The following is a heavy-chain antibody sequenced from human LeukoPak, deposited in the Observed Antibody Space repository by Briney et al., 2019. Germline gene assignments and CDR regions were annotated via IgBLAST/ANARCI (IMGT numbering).Heavy chain of an antibody. CDR2: FYPEDGET. CDR3: ATVSATGYSSGWYGLGY. V-gene: IGHV1-24*01. CDR1: GYTLTELS. D-gene: IGHD6-19*01. J-gene: IGHJ4*02. Sequence: APVKVSCKVFGYTLTELSIHWVRPAPGKGLEWGGGFYPEDGETIYAQKFQGRVTMTEDTSTDTAYMELSSLRSEDTAVYYCATVSATGYSSGWYGLGYWGQGTLVTVSS.